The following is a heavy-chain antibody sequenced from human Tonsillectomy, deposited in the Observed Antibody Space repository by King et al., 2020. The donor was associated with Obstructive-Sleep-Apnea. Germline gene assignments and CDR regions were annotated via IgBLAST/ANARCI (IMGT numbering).Heavy chain of an antibody. CDR1: GGSISNYY. CDR2: IYHSGST. D-gene: IGHD6-13*01. V-gene: IGHV4-59*01. J-gene: IGHJ4*02. CDR3: ARERIAAAGAAFFDY. Sequence: VQLQESGPGLVKPSETLSLTCTVSGGSISNYYWSWIRQPPGKGLEWIGYIYHSGSTNYNPSLKSRVTISVDTSKNQFSLKLSSVNAADTAVYYCARERIAAAGAAFFDYWGQGTLVTVSS.